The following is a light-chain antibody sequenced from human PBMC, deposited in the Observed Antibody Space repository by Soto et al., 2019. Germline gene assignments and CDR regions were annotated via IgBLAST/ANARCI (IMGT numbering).Light chain of an antibody. Sequence: DIQMTQSPSTLSGSVGDRVTITCRASQTISSWLAWYQQKPGKAPKLLIYKASTLKSGDPSRFSGSGSGTAFTLTSSSLQPDDFATYYCQHYNSYSEAFGQGTKVELK. V-gene: IGKV1-5*03. CDR3: QHYNSYSEA. CDR1: QTISSW. CDR2: KAS. J-gene: IGKJ1*01.